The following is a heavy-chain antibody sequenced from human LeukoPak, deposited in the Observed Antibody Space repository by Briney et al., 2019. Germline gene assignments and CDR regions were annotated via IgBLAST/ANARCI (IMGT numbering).Heavy chain of an antibody. CDR3: ARSSGDIAVVPAAPFDY. D-gene: IGHD2-2*01. Sequence: SVKVSCKASGGTFSSYAISWVRQAPGQGLEWMGGIIPIFGTANYAQKFQGRVTITTDESTSTAYMELSSLRSEDTAVYYCARSSGDIAVVPAAPFDYWGQGTLVTVSS. V-gene: IGHV1-69*05. CDR2: IIPIFGTA. CDR1: GGTFSSYA. J-gene: IGHJ4*02.